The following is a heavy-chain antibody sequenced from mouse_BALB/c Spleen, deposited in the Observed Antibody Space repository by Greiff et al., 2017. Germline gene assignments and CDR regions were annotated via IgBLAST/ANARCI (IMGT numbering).Heavy chain of an antibody. CDR2: INPSTGYT. Sequence: VQLHQSGAELAKPGASVKMSCKASGYTFTSYWMHWVKQRPGQGLEWIGYINPSTGYTEYNQKFKDKATLTADKSSSTAYMQLSSLTSEDSAVYYCAREDRYDVDFDYGGQGTTLTVSS. V-gene: IGHV1-7*01. J-gene: IGHJ2*01. CDR1: GYTFTSYW. D-gene: IGHD2-14*01. CDR3: AREDRYDVDFDY.